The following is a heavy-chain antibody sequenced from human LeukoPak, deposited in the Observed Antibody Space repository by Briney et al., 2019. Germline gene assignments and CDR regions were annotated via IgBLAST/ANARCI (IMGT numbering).Heavy chain of an antibody. V-gene: IGHV1-69*05. J-gene: IGHJ5*02. CDR2: SNPIFGSA. D-gene: IGHD3-10*01. CDR1: GDSFGTYG. Sequence: ASVKVSCKASGDSFGTYGITWVRQAPGEGLEWMGGSNPIFGSAQYAQKFQGRVTITMDVSARTVYMELSSLRSEDTTIYYCARDFGSGVFDPWGQGTLVTVSS. CDR3: ARDFGSGVFDP.